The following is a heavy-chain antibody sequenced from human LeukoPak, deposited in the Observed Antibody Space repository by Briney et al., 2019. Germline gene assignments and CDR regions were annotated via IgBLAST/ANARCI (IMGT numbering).Heavy chain of an antibody. V-gene: IGHV2-5*02. CDR1: GFSLSTSGVG. CDR2: IYWDDDK. J-gene: IGHJ3*02. Sequence: SGPTLVKPTQTLTLACTFSGFSLSTSGVGVGWIRQPPGKSLEWLALIYWDDDKRYSPSLKSRLTITKDTSKNQVVLTMTNMDPVDTATYYCAHSHQGLHAFDIWGQGTMVTVSS. CDR3: AHSHQGLHAFDI.